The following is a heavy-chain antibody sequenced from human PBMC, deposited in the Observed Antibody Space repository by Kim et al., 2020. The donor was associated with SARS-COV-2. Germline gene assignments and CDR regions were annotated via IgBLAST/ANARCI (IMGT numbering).Heavy chain of an antibody. D-gene: IGHD3-10*01. CDR3: ALVLLWFGELRGYGMDV. Sequence: ASVKVSCKASGYTFTSYGISWVRQAPGQGLEWMGWISAYNGNTNYAQKLQGRVTMTTDTSTSTAYMELRSLRSDDTAVYYCALVLLWFGELRGYGMDVWGQGTPVTVSS. V-gene: IGHV1-18*01. J-gene: IGHJ6*02. CDR1: GYTFTSYG. CDR2: ISAYNGNT.